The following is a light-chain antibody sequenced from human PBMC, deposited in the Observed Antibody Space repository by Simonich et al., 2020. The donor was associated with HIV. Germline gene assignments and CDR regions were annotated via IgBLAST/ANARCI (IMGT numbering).Light chain of an antibody. Sequence: DIVMTHSPPTLSVSPGKGVTPTCRASQSVSSRLAGYQQKPGQAPRLLIYGASTRATGIPARFSGSGSGTEFTLTISSMQSEDFAVYYCQQYKSWPYTFGQGTKLEIK. CDR1: QSVSSR. V-gene: IGKV3-15*01. J-gene: IGKJ2*01. CDR3: QQYKSWPYT. CDR2: GAS.